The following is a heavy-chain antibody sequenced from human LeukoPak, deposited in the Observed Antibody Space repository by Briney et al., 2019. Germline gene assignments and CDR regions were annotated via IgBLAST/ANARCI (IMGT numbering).Heavy chain of an antibody. J-gene: IGHJ4*02. CDR1: GGSISSYY. V-gene: IGHV4-59*01. Sequence: KSSETLSLTCIVSGGSISSYYWSWIRQPPGKGLEWIGYIYYSGSTNYNPSLKSRVTISVDTSKNQFSLKLSSVTAADTAVYYCARSPGYSYGYAFDYWGQGTLVTVSS. D-gene: IGHD5-18*01. CDR3: ARSPGYSYGYAFDY. CDR2: IYYSGST.